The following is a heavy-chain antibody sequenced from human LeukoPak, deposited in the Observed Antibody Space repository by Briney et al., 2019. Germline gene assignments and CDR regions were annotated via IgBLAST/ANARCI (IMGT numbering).Heavy chain of an antibody. Sequence: ASVKVSCKASGYTFTSYGISWVRQAPGQGLEWMGWISAYNGNTNYAQKLQGRVTMTTDTSTSTAYMELRSLRSDDTAVYYCAREEGRYYYYYGMDVWGQGTTVTVSS. V-gene: IGHV1-18*01. CDR2: ISAYNGNT. CDR3: AREEGRYYYYYGMDV. J-gene: IGHJ6*02. CDR1: GYTFTSYG.